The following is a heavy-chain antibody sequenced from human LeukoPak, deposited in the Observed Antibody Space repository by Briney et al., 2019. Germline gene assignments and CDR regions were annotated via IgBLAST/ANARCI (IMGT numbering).Heavy chain of an antibody. Sequence: SETLSLTCTVSVGSISSYCWNWIRQHPGKGLEGVGDVCGFIYYSGTTNYNPSIKRRVTMSLDTSKNQFSLMLSSVTAADTAVYYCARSNGGDDWNFDLWGRGTLVTV. V-gene: IGHV4-59*08. J-gene: IGHJ2*01. CDR3: ARSNGGDDWNFDL. D-gene: IGHD2-21*02. CDR2: VCGFIYYSGTT. CDR1: VGSISSYC.